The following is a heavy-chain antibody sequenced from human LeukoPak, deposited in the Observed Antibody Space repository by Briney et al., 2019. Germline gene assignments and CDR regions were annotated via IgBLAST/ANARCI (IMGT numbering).Heavy chain of an antibody. V-gene: IGHV3-66*01. J-gene: IGHJ3*02. CDR3: ATFYGSGRGAFDI. CDR1: GFTFSSYG. D-gene: IGHD3-10*01. Sequence: GGSLRLSCAASGFTFSSYGMSWVRQAPGQGLEWVSIIYSSGSTYYADSVKGRFTISRDKSKNTLYLQMNSLRAEDTAVYYCATFYGSGRGAFDIWGQGTMVTVSS. CDR2: IYSSGST.